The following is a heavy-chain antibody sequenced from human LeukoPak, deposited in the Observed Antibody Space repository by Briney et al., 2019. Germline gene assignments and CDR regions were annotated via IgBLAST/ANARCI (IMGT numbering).Heavy chain of an antibody. V-gene: IGHV3-7*04. CDR3: ARDQWRLFDY. D-gene: IGHD2-21*02. CDR1: GFTFSNYW. Sequence: GGSLRLSCEASGFTFSNYWMTWVRQAPGKGLEWVASIKEDGSDIYYVDSVKGRFTISRDNTRGSLFLQMSSLRGDDTAVYYCARDQWRLFDYWGQGTLVTFSS. J-gene: IGHJ4*02. CDR2: IKEDGSDI.